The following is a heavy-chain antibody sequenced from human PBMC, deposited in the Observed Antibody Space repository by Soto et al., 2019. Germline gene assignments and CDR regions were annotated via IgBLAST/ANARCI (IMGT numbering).Heavy chain of an antibody. CDR3: ARARRYCTSTSCYQTYYYYYGMDV. CDR1: GFTFKSYT. D-gene: IGHD2-2*01. CDR2: ISYDGTNK. J-gene: IGHJ6*02. Sequence: GGSLRLSCAASGFTFKSYTFHWVRQAPGKGLAWAAAISYDGTNKYYPDSVKGRFTISRDNSRNTMYLQMNSLRPEDTAVYYCARARRYCTSTSCYQTYYYYYGMDVWGQGTTVTVSS. V-gene: IGHV3-30-3*01.